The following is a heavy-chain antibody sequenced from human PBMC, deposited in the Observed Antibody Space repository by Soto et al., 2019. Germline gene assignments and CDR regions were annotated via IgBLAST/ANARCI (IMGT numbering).Heavy chain of an antibody. Sequence: QVQLVESGGGVVQPGRSLRLSCAASGFTFSSYGMHWVRQAPGKGLEWVAVISYDGSNKYYADSVKGRFTISRNNSKNTLYLQMNSLRAKDTAVYYWAKDLRAVITNWFDPWGKGTQVTVSS. V-gene: IGHV3-30*18. D-gene: IGHD3-16*02. CDR2: ISYDGSNK. CDR1: GFTFSSYG. CDR3: AKDLRAVITNWFDP. J-gene: IGHJ5*02.